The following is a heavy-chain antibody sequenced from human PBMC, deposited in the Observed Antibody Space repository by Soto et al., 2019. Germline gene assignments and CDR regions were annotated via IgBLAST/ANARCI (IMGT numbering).Heavy chain of an antibody. Sequence: GGSLRLSCAASGFTVSSNYMSWVRQAPGRGLEWVSVIYSGGSTYYADSVKGRFTISRDNSKNTLYLQMNSLRAEDTAVYYCARGRPSDDFWSGYYSSWFDYWGQGTLVTVSS. V-gene: IGHV3-53*01. CDR3: ARGRPSDDFWSGYYSSWFDY. D-gene: IGHD3-3*01. CDR2: IYSGGST. CDR1: GFTVSSNY. J-gene: IGHJ4*02.